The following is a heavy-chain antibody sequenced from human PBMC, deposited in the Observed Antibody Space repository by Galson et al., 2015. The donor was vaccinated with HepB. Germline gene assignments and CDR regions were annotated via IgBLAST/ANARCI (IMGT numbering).Heavy chain of an antibody. CDR2: INPSGGST. Sequence: SVKVSCKASGGTFSSYAISWVRQAPGQGLEWMGIINPSGGSTSYAQKFQGRVTMTRDTSTSTVYMELSSLRSEDTAVYYCARSVPAGEFDYWGQGTLVTVSS. CDR1: GGTFSSYA. D-gene: IGHD2-15*01. V-gene: IGHV1-46*01. CDR3: ARSVPAGEFDY. J-gene: IGHJ4*02.